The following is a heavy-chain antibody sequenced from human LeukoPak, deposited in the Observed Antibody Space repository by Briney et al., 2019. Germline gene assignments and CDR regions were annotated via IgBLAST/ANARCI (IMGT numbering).Heavy chain of an antibody. CDR1: GYTFTSYY. D-gene: IGHD2-21*01. Sequence: ASVKVSCKASGYTFTSYYMHWVRQAPGQGLEWMGIINPSGGSTSYAQKFQGRVTITRDTSASTAYMELSSLRSEDTAVYYCARDPGDRAFDIWGQGTMVTVSS. CDR2: INPSGGST. V-gene: IGHV1-46*01. J-gene: IGHJ3*02. CDR3: ARDPGDRAFDI.